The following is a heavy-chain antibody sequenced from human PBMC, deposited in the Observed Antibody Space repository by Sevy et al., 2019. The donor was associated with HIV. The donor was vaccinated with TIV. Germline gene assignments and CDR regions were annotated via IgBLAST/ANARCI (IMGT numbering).Heavy chain of an antibody. D-gene: IGHD2-21*01. J-gene: IGHJ4*02. CDR1: GFTFSSYG. CDR3: ARADSGGDCYLVFDY. V-gene: IGHV3-30*02. Sequence: GGSLRLSCAASGFTFSSYGMHWVRQAPGKGLEWVAFIRFDGNSKYYADSVKGRFTISRDNSKNTLYLQLNSLTAEDTAFYYCARADSGGDCYLVFDYRGQGTLVTVSS. CDR2: IRFDGNSK.